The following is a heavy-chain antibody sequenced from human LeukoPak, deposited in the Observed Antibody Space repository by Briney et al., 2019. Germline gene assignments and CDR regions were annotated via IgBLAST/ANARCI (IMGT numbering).Heavy chain of an antibody. D-gene: IGHD5-18*01. V-gene: IGHV1-2*06. CDR1: EYTFTDYY. CDR3: ARGGRSGYRYFDY. CDR2: ISPNTGGT. Sequence: ASVKVSCKASEYTFTDYYIHWIRQGPGQGLEWMGRISPNTGGTDHAQEFRDKITMTRDTSISTAYIELSRLISDDTAVYYCARGGRSGYRYFDYWGQGTLVTVPS. J-gene: IGHJ4*02.